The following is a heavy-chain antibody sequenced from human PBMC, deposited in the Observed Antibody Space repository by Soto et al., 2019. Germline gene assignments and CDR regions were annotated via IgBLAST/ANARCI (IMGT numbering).Heavy chain of an antibody. Sequence: EVQLVESVGGLVKPGGSIRLSCAASGFTFNTYDMNWVRQAPGKGLEWVSSITTSSAYIYYANSLRGRITNSRDNAENSLYLHMTSLTPEDSAVYYCVRSVTTRLLSHNWFETGGQGTLVTVSS. J-gene: IGHJ5*02. CDR1: GFTFNTYD. V-gene: IGHV3-21*06. CDR2: ITTSSAYI. D-gene: IGHD4-4*01. CDR3: VRSVTTRLLSHNWFET.